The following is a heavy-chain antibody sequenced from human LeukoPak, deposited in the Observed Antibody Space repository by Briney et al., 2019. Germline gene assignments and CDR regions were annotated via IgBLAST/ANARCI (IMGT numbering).Heavy chain of an antibody. CDR3: ASHMDTAIWAFDY. D-gene: IGHD5-18*01. CDR2: IYPGDSDT. V-gene: IGHV5-51*01. J-gene: IGHJ4*02. Sequence: GESLKISCKGSGYILTSYWIGWVRQMPGKGLEWMGIIYPGDSDTRYSPSFQGQVTISADKSISTAYLQWSSLKASDTAMYYCASHMDTAIWAFDYWGQGTLVTVSS. CDR1: GYILTSYW.